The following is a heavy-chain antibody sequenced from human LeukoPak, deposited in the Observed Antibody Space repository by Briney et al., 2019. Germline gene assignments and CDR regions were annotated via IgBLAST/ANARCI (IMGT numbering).Heavy chain of an antibody. V-gene: IGHV1-18*04. Sequence: ASVKVSYKASGYTFTSYGISWVRQAPGQGLEWMGWISAYNGNTNYAQKLQGRVTMTTDTSTSTAYMELRSLRSDDTAVYYCARAKRGYSGYDFTEVIDYWGQGTLVTVSS. D-gene: IGHD5-12*01. CDR1: GYTFTSYG. CDR2: ISAYNGNT. CDR3: ARAKRGYSGYDFTEVIDY. J-gene: IGHJ4*02.